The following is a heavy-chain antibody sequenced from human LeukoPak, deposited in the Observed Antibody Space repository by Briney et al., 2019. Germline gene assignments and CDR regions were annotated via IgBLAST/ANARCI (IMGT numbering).Heavy chain of an antibody. D-gene: IGHD2-2*01. J-gene: IGHJ6*02. CDR3: AGGAVVPAAMSPYYYYGMDV. CDR2: MNPNSGNT. V-gene: IGHV1-8*01. Sequence: EASVKVSCKASGYTFTSYDINWVRQGTGQGLEWMGWMNPNSGNTGYAQKFQGRVTMTRNTSISTAYMELSSLRSEDTAVYYCAGGAVVPAAMSPYYYYGMDVWGQGTTVTVSS. CDR1: GYTFTSYD.